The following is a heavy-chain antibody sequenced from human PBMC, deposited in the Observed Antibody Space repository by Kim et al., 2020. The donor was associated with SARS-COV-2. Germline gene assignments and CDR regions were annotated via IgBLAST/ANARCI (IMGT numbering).Heavy chain of an antibody. J-gene: IGHJ4*02. V-gene: IGHV1-24*01. CDR3: ATDGEGATTAFDY. Sequence: YAQKFQVRSTMTEDTSTDPAYMELSSLRSEDTAVYYCATDGEGATTAFDYWGQGTLVTVSS. D-gene: IGHD1-26*01.